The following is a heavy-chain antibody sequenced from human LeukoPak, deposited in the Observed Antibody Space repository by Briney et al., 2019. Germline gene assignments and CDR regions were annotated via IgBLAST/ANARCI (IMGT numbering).Heavy chain of an antibody. V-gene: IGHV3-7*01. CDR3: ARSSSSWSHAEYFQH. Sequence: GGSLRLSCAASGFTFSSYWMSWVRQAPGKGLEWVANIKQDGSEKYYVDSVKGRFTISRDNAKNSLYLQMNSLRAEDTAVYYCARSSSSWSHAEYFQHWGQGTLVTVSS. CDR2: IKQDGSEK. J-gene: IGHJ1*01. D-gene: IGHD6-13*01. CDR1: GFTFSSYW.